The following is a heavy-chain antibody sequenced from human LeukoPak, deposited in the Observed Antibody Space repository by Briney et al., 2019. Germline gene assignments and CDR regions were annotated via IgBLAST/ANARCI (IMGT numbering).Heavy chain of an antibody. J-gene: IGHJ5*02. V-gene: IGHV1-8*02. Sequence: ASVMVSCKASGYTFTSYDINWVRQATGQGLEWMGWMNPNSGNTGYAQKFQGRVTMTRNTSTSTAYMELSSLSSEDTAVYYCAREGGYCSSTSCYGFDPWGQGTLVTVSS. D-gene: IGHD2-2*01. CDR2: MNPNSGNT. CDR1: GYTFTSYD. CDR3: AREGGYCSSTSCYGFDP.